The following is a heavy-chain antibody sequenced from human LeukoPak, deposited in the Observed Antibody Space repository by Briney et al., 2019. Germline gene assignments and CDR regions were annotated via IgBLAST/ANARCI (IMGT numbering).Heavy chain of an antibody. CDR1: GGTFSSYA. Sequence: ASVKVSCKASGGTFSSYAISWVRQAPGQGLEWMGRIIPIFGTANYAQKFQGRVTITTDESTSTAYMELSSLRSEDTAVYSCARDGAYGLIPFDYWGQGTRVTVPP. CDR2: IIPIFGTA. V-gene: IGHV1-69*05. CDR3: ARDGAYGLIPFDY. J-gene: IGHJ4*02. D-gene: IGHD3-10*01.